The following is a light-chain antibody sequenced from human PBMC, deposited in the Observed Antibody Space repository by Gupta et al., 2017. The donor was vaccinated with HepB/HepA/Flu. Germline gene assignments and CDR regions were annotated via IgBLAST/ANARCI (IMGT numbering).Light chain of an antibody. CDR2: KAS. V-gene: IGKV1-5*03. CDR1: QSISSW. Sequence: DIQMMQSPSTLSASVGEGVTITCRASQSISSWLAWYQQRPGKAPKLLRYKASGLESGVPSRFSGTGSGTEFTLTISSLQPDDFATDYGQEYDGHSWRFGQGTNVEIK. CDR3: QEYDGHSWR. J-gene: IGKJ1*01.